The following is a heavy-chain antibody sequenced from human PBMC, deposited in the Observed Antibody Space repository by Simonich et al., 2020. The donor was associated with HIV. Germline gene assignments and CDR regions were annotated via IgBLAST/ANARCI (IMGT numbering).Heavy chain of an antibody. CDR1: GGSISISRNY. CDR3: AREGGSSRRKYFKH. CDR2: IYYSGST. J-gene: IGHJ1*01. Sequence: QLQLQESGPGLMKPSETLSLTCTVSGGSISISRNYWGWIRQPPGKGREWIGSIYYSGSTNYNTSLKSRVTISIDTSKNQFSLNLTSVTAADTAVYYCAREGGSSRRKYFKHWGQGTLVTVSS. V-gene: IGHV4-39*07. D-gene: IGHD6-13*01.